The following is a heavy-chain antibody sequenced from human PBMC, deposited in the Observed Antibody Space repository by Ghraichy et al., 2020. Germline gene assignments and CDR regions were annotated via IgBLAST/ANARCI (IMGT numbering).Heavy chain of an antibody. J-gene: IGHJ3*02. Sequence: GGSLRLSCAASGFTFSDYYMSWIRQAPGKGLEWVSYISSSGSTIYYADSVKGRFTISRDNAKNSLYLQMNSLRAEDTAVYYCARARTNEAGDDDAFDIWGQGTMVTVSS. CDR2: ISSSGSTI. CDR1: GFTFSDYY. V-gene: IGHV3-11*01. CDR3: ARARTNEAGDDDAFDI. D-gene: IGHD7-27*01.